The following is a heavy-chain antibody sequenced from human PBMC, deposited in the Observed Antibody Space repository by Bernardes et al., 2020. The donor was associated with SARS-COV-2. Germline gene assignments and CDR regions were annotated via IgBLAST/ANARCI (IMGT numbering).Heavy chain of an antibody. J-gene: IGHJ5*01. CDR2: IYYTGSS. Sequence: ENLSLTCTVSGCSTRGSGYYWARNRQRPGKGLEWIGNIYYTGSSYYNPSLKSRLTITVDTSKNHFSVRLSSVTAADTAVYYCAGLNGFEMTPCFDSGGQGTLVIVPS. CDR3: AGLNGFEMTPCFDS. CDR1: GCSTRGSGYY. D-gene: IGHD3-9*01. V-gene: IGHV4-39*02.